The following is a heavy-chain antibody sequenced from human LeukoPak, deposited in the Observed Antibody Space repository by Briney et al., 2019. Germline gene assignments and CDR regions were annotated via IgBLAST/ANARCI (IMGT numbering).Heavy chain of an antibody. CDR1: GFTVSSNY. V-gene: IGHV3-48*01. CDR3: ARYAHSSGFLGEDYYMDV. J-gene: IGHJ6*03. D-gene: IGHD6-19*01. Sequence: GGSLRLSCAASGFTVSSNYMSWVRQAPGKGLEWVSYISSSSSTIYYADSVKGRFTISRDNAKNSLYLQMNSLRAEDTAVYYCARYAHSSGFLGEDYYMDVWGKGTTVTVSS. CDR2: ISSSSSTI.